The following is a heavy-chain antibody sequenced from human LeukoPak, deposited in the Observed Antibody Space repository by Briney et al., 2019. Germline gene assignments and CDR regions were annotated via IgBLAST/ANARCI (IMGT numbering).Heavy chain of an antibody. Sequence: ASVKVSCKASGYTLTSYGISWVRQAPGQGLEWMGWISAYNGNTNYAQKLQGRVTMTTDTSTSTAYMELRSLRSDDTAVYYCARALYYYDSSGYYPLGYWGQGTLVTVSS. CDR1: GYTLTSYG. CDR2: ISAYNGNT. J-gene: IGHJ4*02. D-gene: IGHD3-22*01. V-gene: IGHV1-18*01. CDR3: ARALYYYDSSGYYPLGY.